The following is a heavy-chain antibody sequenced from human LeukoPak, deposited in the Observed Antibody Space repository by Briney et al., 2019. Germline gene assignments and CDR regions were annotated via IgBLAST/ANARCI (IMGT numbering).Heavy chain of an antibody. CDR1: GGSISSTTYY. CDR3: ARHLLGYCSGGNCYYFDF. CDR2: SYYSGST. Sequence: PSETLSLTCTVSGGSISSTTYYWGWTRQPPGKGLEWIGSSYYSGSTYYNPSLKSRVTISVDTSKNQFSLKLSSVTAADTAVYYCARHLLGYCSGGNCYYFDFWGQGTLVTVSS. J-gene: IGHJ4*02. D-gene: IGHD2-15*01. V-gene: IGHV4-39*01.